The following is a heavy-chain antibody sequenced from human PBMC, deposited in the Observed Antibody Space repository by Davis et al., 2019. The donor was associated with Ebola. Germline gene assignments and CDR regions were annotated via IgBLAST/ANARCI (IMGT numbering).Heavy chain of an antibody. J-gene: IGHJ4*02. Sequence: PSETLSLTCTVSGGSIGSSSYYWGWIRQPPGKGLEWIGSIYYSGSTYYNPSLKSRVTISVDTSKNQFSLKLSSVTAADTAVYYCARQRGGSITYYFDYWGQGTLVTVSS. CDR2: IYYSGST. CDR3: ARQRGGSITYYFDY. D-gene: IGHD1-26*01. V-gene: IGHV4-39*01. CDR1: GGSIGSSSYY.